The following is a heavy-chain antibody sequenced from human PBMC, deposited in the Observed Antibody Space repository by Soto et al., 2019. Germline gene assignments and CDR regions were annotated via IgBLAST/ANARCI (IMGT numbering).Heavy chain of an antibody. CDR2: IKKRADSYTT. J-gene: IGHJ6*02. V-gene: IGHV3-72*01. D-gene: IGHD1-26*01. CDR1: GLTFSDHH. CDR3: ADVGPAFGLDV. Sequence: EVQLVESGGGLVQPGGSLRLACAASGLTFSDHHMDWVRQAPVKGLEWVGRIKKRADSYTTHNSASVKGRFTISRDDSRNSLYLQMDSLKTEYTAVYYCADVGPAFGLDVWGQGTTVTVSS.